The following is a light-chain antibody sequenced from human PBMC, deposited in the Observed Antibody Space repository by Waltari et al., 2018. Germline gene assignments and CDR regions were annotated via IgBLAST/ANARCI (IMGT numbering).Light chain of an antibody. CDR2: WAS. J-gene: IGKJ2*01. V-gene: IGKV4-1*01. Sequence: TKDLVWYQKRPGQPPKLLSTWASTGDSGVPDRFSGSGSEEAFTLTICSLQAEAVAVYFCEQCYTVPYPFGQGTKLEI. CDR1: TKD. CDR3: EQCYTVPYP.